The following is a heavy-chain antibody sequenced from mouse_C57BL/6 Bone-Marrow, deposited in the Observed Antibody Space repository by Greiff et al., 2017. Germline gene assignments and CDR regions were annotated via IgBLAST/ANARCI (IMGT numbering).Heavy chain of an antibody. CDR2: IDPSDSYT. J-gene: IGHJ2*01. CDR1: GYTFTSYW. D-gene: IGHD1-1*01. Sequence: QVQLKQSGAELVRPGTSVKLSCKASGYTFTSYWMHWVKQRPGQGLEWIGVIDPSDSYTNYNQKFKGKATLTVDTSSSTAYMQLSSLTSADSAVYYCARSWYYGSSPGYWGQGTTLTVSS. V-gene: IGHV1-59*01. CDR3: ARSWYYGSSPGY.